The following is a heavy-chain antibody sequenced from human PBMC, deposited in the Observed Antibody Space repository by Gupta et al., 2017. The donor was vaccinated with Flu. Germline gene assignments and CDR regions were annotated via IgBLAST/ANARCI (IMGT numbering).Heavy chain of an antibody. Sequence: QLQLQDSGPGLVKPSETLSLTCTVSAGPISSGTYYWGWIRQPPGKGLEWIGSNSGNGKIYYNPYLKCRVTMSVKPSENQFYLRLTSVTAADTAVYYFGRAPDSWGQGTLVTVSS. CDR1: AGPISSGTYY. CDR2: NSGNGKI. J-gene: IGHJ4*02. CDR3: GRAPDS. V-gene: IGHV4-39*01.